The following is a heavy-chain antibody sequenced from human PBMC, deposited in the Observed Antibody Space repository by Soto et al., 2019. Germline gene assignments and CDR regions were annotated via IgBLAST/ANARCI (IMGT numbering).Heavy chain of an antibody. J-gene: IGHJ6*02. Sequence: LRLSCAASGFTVSSNYMSWVRQAPGKGLEWVSVIYSGGSTYYADSVKGRFTISRDNSKNTLYLQMNSLRAEDTAVYYCARERSSWYSYYYYGMDVWGQGTTVTVSS. CDR3: ARERSSWYSYYYYGMDV. V-gene: IGHV3-53*01. CDR2: IYSGGST. CDR1: GFTVSSNY. D-gene: IGHD6-13*01.